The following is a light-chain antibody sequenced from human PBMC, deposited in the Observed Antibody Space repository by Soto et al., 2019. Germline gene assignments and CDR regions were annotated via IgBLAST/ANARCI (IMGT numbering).Light chain of an antibody. Sequence: EIVLTQSPATLPLSPGERATLSCRASQSVSTFLAWYQQKPGQAPRLLFYDASNRATGIPARFSGSGSGTDFTLTISSLEPEDFAVYYCQQRSDWSGLTFGGGTRVEIK. CDR1: QSVSTF. V-gene: IGKV3-11*01. CDR2: DAS. J-gene: IGKJ4*01. CDR3: QQRSDWSGLT.